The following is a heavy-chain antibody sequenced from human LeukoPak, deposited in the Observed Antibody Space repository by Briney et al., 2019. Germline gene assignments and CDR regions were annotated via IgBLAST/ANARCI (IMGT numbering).Heavy chain of an antibody. D-gene: IGHD1-1*01. V-gene: IGHV4-30-2*01. CDR3: ARGTERASWFDP. CDR2: IYHSGST. CDR1: GGSISSGGYS. J-gene: IGHJ5*02. Sequence: PSQTLSLTCAVSGGSISSGGYSWSWIRQPPGKGLEWIGYIYHSGSTYYSPFLKGRVTISVDRSKNQFSLKLSSVTAADTAVYYCARGTERASWFDPWGQGTLVTVSS.